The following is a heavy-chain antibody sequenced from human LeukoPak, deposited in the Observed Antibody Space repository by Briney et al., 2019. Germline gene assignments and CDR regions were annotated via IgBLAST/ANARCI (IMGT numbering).Heavy chain of an antibody. D-gene: IGHD1-26*01. CDR3: ARDDSLGATYYY. Sequence: ASVKVSCKASGYTFTGYYMHWVRQAPGQGLEWVGWINPNSGGTNYAQKFQGRVTMTRDTSISTAYMELSRLRSDDTAVYYCARDDSLGATYYYWGQGTLVTVSS. V-gene: IGHV1-2*02. CDR2: INPNSGGT. CDR1: GYTFTGYY. J-gene: IGHJ4*02.